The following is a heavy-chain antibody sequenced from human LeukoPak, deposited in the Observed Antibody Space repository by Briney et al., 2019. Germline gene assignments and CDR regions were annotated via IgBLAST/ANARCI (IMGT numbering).Heavy chain of an antibody. Sequence: GGSLRLSCAASGFPLSSYAMSWVRQGPGKRLEWVAATSSSDPGTYHADSVRGRFTVSRDNSRNTLYLQMNRVRVEDAAVYYCARAPVTSCRGAFCYPFDYWGQGTLVTVSS. D-gene: IGHD2-15*01. CDR1: GFPLSSYA. J-gene: IGHJ4*02. CDR2: TSSSDPGT. V-gene: IGHV3-23*01. CDR3: ARAPVTSCRGAFCYPFDY.